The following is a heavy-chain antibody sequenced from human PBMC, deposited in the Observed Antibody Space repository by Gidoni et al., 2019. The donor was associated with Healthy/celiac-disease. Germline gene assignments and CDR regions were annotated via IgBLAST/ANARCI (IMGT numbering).Heavy chain of an antibody. CDR1: GFTFRCSS. J-gene: IGHJ4*02. V-gene: IGHV3-21*01. CDR2: ISSSSSYI. D-gene: IGHD3-22*01. CDR3: ARDLRYYDSSEIYFDY. Sequence: EVQLVESGGGLVKPGGSLRLSCAASGFTFRCSSLNWVRQAPGKGVAWVSSISSSSSYIYYADSVKGRFTISRDNAKNSLYLQMNSLRAEDTAVYYCARDLRYYDSSEIYFDYWGQGTLVTVSS.